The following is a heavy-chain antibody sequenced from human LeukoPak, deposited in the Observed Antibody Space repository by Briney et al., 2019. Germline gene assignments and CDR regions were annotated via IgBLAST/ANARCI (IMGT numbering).Heavy chain of an antibody. V-gene: IGHV3-23*01. D-gene: IGHD3-22*01. CDR1: GFTFSSYA. CDR3: AKVGLEYDSRFRGYYFDY. Sequence: GGSSRLSCAASGFTFSSYAMSCVRQAPGKGLEWVSAISGSGGSTYYADSVKGRFTISRDNSKNTLYLQMNSLRAEDTAVYYCAKVGLEYDSRFRGYYFDYWGQGTLVTVSS. CDR2: ISGSGGST. J-gene: IGHJ4*02.